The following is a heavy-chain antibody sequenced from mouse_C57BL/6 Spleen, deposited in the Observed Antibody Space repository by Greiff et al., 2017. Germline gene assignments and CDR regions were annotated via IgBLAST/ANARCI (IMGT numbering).Heavy chain of an antibody. CDR2: ISSGGSYT. V-gene: IGHV5-6*01. Sequence: EVKVVESGGDLVKPGGSLKLSCAASGFTFSSYGMSWVRQTPDKRLEWVASISSGGSYTYYPDSVKGRFTISRDNAKNTLYLQMSSLKSEDTAMYYCARGDDYDCWGQGTTLTVSS. J-gene: IGHJ2*01. CDR3: ARGDDYDC. CDR1: GFTFSSYG. D-gene: IGHD2-4*01.